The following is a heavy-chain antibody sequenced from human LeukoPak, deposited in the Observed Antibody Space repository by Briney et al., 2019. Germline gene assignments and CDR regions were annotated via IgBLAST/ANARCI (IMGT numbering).Heavy chain of an antibody. CDR1: GGSISSGGYY. CDR3: ARQQKEYYYDSSGYYYFDY. V-gene: IGHV4-61*08. J-gene: IGHJ4*02. Sequence: SQTLSLTCTVSGGSISSGGYYWSWIRQPPGKGLEWIGYIYYSGSTNYNPSLKSRVTISVDTSKNQFSLKLSSVTAADTAVYYCARQQKEYYYDSSGYYYFDYWGQGTLVTVSS. CDR2: IYYSGST. D-gene: IGHD3-22*01.